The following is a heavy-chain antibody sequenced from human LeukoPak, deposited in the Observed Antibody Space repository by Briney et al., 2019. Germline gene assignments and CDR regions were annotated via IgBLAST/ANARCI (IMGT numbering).Heavy chain of an antibody. J-gene: IGHJ6*02. CDR3: AKDPVAVAGNNYYRMDV. D-gene: IGHD6-19*01. Sequence: PGGSLRLSCVASGFTFRNFGMYWVRQAPGKGLEWVAVISSDGNNKYYGDSAKGRFTISRDNSQDTLYVQMTSLRAEDTAVYYCAKDPVAVAGNNYYRMDVWGQGTTVTVSS. V-gene: IGHV3-30*18. CDR1: GFTFRNFG. CDR2: ISSDGNNK.